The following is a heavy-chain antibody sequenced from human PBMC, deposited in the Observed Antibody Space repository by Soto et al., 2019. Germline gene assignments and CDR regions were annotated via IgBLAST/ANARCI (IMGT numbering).Heavy chain of an antibody. CDR2: IYPGDSDT. V-gene: IGHV5-51*01. CDR1: GYSFTSYW. D-gene: IGHD3-3*01. CDR3: ARQGTLWSGSNWFDP. J-gene: IGHJ5*02. Sequence: PGESLKISCKGSGYSFTSYWIGWVRQMPGKGLEWMGIIYPGDSDTRYSPSFQGQVTISADKSISTAYLQWSSLKASDTAMYYCARQGTLWSGSNWFDPWGQGTLVTVSS.